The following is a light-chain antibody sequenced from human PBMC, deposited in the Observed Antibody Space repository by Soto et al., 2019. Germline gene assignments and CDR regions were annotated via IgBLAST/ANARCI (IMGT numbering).Light chain of an antibody. CDR3: QQRSNRPLT. V-gene: IGKV3-11*01. Sequence: EIVLTQSPATLSLSPGERATLSCRASQSVSSYLAWYHQKPGQAPRLLIYDASNRATGIPARFSGSGSGTDFTLTISSPEPEDFAVYYCQQRSNRPLTFGGGTKVEIK. CDR2: DAS. J-gene: IGKJ4*01. CDR1: QSVSSY.